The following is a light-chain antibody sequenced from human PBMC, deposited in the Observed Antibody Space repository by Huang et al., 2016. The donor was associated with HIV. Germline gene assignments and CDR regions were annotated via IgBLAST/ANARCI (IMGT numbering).Light chain of an antibody. J-gene: IGKJ5*01. Sequence: IQLTQSPSSLSASVGDRVTITCRASQPINNYLSWYQHKPGKAPKVLIYAASTLQGGVPSRFNGSGSGTDFTLTINSLQPEDFATYYCKQLNSYPITFGQGTRLEI. CDR2: AAS. V-gene: IGKV1-9*01. CDR1: QPINNY. CDR3: KQLNSYPIT.